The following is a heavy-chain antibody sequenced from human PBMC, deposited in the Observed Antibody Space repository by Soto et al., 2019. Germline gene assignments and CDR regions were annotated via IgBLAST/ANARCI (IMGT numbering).Heavy chain of an antibody. CDR3: ARNMDYYYGPGSGNGHGF. D-gene: IGHD3-10*01. Sequence: QVQLVQSGAEVKEPGDSVRVSCEASGYTFTSYYIHWVRQAPGQGLEWMGWINPKFGDTTYAQDFQGRVSMTRDMSISTVYMELSRLTSDATAIYYCARNMDYYYGPGSGNGHGFWGQGSTVTV. CDR1: GYTFTSYY. CDR2: INPKFGDT. V-gene: IGHV1-2*02. J-gene: IGHJ6*02.